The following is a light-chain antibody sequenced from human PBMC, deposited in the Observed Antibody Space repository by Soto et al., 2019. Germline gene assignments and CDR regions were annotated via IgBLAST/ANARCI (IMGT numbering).Light chain of an antibody. Sequence: DIQMTQSPSTLSASVGDRVTITCRASQSISSWLAWYQQKPGKAPKLLIYDASSLESGVPSRFSGSGSGTVFTLTISSLQPDDFVTYYCQQYNSYPWTFGQGTKVDIK. CDR3: QQYNSYPWT. V-gene: IGKV1-5*01. J-gene: IGKJ1*01. CDR1: QSISSW. CDR2: DAS.